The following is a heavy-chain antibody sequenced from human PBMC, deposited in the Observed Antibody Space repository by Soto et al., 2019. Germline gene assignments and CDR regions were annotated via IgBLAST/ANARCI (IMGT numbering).Heavy chain of an antibody. J-gene: IGHJ4*02. CDR2: ISYDGSNK. V-gene: IGHV3-30-3*01. D-gene: IGHD3-22*01. Sequence: GGSLRLSCAASGFTFSSYAMHWVRQAPGKGLEWVAVISYDGSNKYYADSVKGRFTISRDNSKTTLYLQMNSLRAEDTAVYYCARADSSGYYRPIDSWGQGTLVTVSS. CDR3: ARADSSGYYRPIDS. CDR1: GFTFSSYA.